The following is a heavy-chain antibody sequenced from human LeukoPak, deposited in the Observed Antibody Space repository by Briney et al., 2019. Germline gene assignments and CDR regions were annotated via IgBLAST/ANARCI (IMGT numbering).Heavy chain of an antibody. CDR2: ISGSSGII. Sequence: GGSLRLSCAASGFTFNTYTMNWVRQAPGKGLEWVSYISGSSGIIDYADSVRGRFTISRDNAKNSLYLQMNSLRAEDTAAYYCARVWSDCYVTNCYISEYWGQGTLVTVSS. J-gene: IGHJ4*02. D-gene: IGHD3-3*01. CDR1: GFTFNTYT. V-gene: IGHV3-48*01. CDR3: ARVWSDCYVTNCYISEY.